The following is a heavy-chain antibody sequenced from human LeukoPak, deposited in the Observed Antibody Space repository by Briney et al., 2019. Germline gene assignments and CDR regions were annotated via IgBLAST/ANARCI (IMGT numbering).Heavy chain of an antibody. Sequence: SETLSLTCTVSGGSISSGDYYWTWIRQPPGKGLEWIGYISYSGATKYSPSLKSRVTISVDTSKNQFSLKLTSVTAADTAVYYCARNVSRGFDPWGQGTLVTVPS. V-gene: IGHV4-61*08. J-gene: IGHJ5*02. CDR3: ARNVSRGFDP. CDR2: ISYSGAT. D-gene: IGHD3-10*01. CDR1: GGSISSGDYY.